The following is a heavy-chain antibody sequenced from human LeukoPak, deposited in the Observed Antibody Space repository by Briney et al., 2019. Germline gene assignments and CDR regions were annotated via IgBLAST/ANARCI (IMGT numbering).Heavy chain of an antibody. V-gene: IGHV4-39*07. CDR1: GGSISSISYY. Sequence: SETLSLTCTVSGGSISSISYYWGWIRQPPGKGLEWIGHIYYSGSTYYNPSLKSRVTISVDTSKNQFSLKLSSVTAADTAMYYCARVSGYDWESFYDYWGQGSLVTVSS. D-gene: IGHD5-12*01. CDR2: IYYSGST. J-gene: IGHJ4*02. CDR3: ARVSGYDWESFYDY.